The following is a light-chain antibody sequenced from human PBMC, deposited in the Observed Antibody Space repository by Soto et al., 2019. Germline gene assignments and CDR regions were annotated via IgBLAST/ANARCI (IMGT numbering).Light chain of an antibody. J-gene: IGKJ5*01. Sequence: DIQLTQSPSSVSASVGDSVTISCRASQGISTWLAWYQQKPGRAPKLLIYDASNLEAGVPSRFRGSGSGTDFTFTISRLQPEDIATYYCQQYENLPTFGQGTRLEIK. CDR2: DAS. CDR1: QGISTW. V-gene: IGKV1-33*01. CDR3: QQYENLPT.